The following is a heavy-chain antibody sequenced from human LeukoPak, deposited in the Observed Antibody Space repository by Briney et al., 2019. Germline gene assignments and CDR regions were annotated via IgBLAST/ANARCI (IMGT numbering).Heavy chain of an antibody. Sequence: PSETLSLTCAVYGGSFSGYYWSWIRQPPGKGLEWIGEINHSGSTNYNPSLKSRVTISVDTSKNQFSLKLSSVTAADTAVYYCARLSWNYYFDYWGQGTLVAVSS. CDR1: GGSFSGYY. CDR2: INHSGST. CDR3: ARLSWNYYFDY. V-gene: IGHV4-34*01. D-gene: IGHD1-7*01. J-gene: IGHJ4*02.